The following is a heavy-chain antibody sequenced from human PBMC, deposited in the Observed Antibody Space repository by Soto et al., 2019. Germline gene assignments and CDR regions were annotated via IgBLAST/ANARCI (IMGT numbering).Heavy chain of an antibody. CDR2: INPNSGGT. D-gene: IGHD4-17*01. CDR1: GYTCTGYY. J-gene: IGHJ6*02. V-gene: IGHV1-2*02. Sequence: ASVKVSCKASGYTCTGYYMHWVRQAPGQGLEWMGWINPNSGGTNYAQKFQGRVTMTRDTSISTAYMELSRLRSDDTAVYYCARGGRRTTVTTDYGMDVWGQGTTVTVSS. CDR3: ARGGRRTTVTTDYGMDV.